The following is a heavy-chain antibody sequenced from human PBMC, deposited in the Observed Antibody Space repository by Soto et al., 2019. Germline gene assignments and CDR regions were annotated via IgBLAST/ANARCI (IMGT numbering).Heavy chain of an antibody. D-gene: IGHD2-2*02. V-gene: IGHV3-21*01. CDR2: ISSSSSYI. CDR1: GFTFSSYS. J-gene: IGHJ6*03. CDR3: ARDVAAATPIVGYYYYYMDV. Sequence: GGSLRLSCAASGFTFSSYSMNWVRQAPGKGLEWVSSISSSSSYIYYADSVKGRFTISRDNAKNSLYLQMNSLRAEDTAVYYCARDVAAATPIVGYYYYYMDVWGKGTTVTVSS.